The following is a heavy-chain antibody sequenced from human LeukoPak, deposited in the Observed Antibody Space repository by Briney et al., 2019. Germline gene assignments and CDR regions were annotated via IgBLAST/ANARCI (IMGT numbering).Heavy chain of an antibody. CDR2: ISGSGGAT. CDR1: GFTFSSYS. D-gene: IGHD3-10*01. V-gene: IGHV3-23*01. Sequence: GGSLRLSCAASGFTFSSYSMSWVRQAPGKGLEWVSGISGSGGATYYADSVKGRFTVSRDDPHNTLYLQMNSVRAEDTAVYFCARGGVDHYGSGTYYLMYYFDHWGQGALVTVSS. J-gene: IGHJ4*02. CDR3: ARGGVDHYGSGTYYLMYYFDH.